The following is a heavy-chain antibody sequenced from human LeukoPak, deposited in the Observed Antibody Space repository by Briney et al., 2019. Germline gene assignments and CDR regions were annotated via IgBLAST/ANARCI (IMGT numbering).Heavy chain of an antibody. CDR2: MYYSGST. CDR3: ARGGGRALPYDILTGYYGRSVGYYMDV. V-gene: IGHV4-59*01. D-gene: IGHD3-9*01. CDR1: GGSIGSYY. Sequence: SETLSLTCTVSGGSIGSYYWSWIRQPPGKGLEWIGYMYYSGSTNYNPSLKSRVTISVDMSKNQVSLKLSSVTAADTAVYYCARGGGRALPYDILTGYYGRSVGYYMDVWGKGTTVTISS. J-gene: IGHJ6*03.